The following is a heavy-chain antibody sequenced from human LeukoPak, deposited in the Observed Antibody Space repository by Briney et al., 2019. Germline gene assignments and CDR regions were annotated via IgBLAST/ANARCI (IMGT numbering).Heavy chain of an antibody. CDR2: IYHSGST. Sequence: PSETLSLTCTVSGGSISSYYWSWIRQPPGKGLEWIGYIYHSGSTNYNPSLKSRVTISVDTSKNQFSLKLSSVTAADTAVYYCARDHSEYYYDSSPGAFDIWGQGTMVTVSS. V-gene: IGHV4-59*01. CDR1: GGSISSYY. D-gene: IGHD3-22*01. CDR3: ARDHSEYYYDSSPGAFDI. J-gene: IGHJ3*02.